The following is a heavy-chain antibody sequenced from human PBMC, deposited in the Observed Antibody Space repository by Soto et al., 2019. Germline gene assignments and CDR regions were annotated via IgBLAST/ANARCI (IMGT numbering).Heavy chain of an antibody. CDR1: GFTFRNYE. Sequence: VGSLRLSCAASGFTFRNYEMMWVRQAPGKGLEWVSSISDSGEETFYADSVKGRFTISRDNSRNTLYLQMNRLRAEETAVYYCAKDPASVTSGWYFDLWGRGTLVTVSS. CDR3: AKDPASVTSGWYFDL. J-gene: IGHJ2*01. CDR2: ISDSGEET. D-gene: IGHD3-10*01. V-gene: IGHV3-23*01.